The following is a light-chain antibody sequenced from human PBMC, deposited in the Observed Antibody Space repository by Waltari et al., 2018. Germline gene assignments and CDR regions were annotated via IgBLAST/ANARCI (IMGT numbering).Light chain of an antibody. CDR1: QSIKSW. J-gene: IGKJ2*01. CDR2: DGT. V-gene: IGKV1-5*01. Sequence: DIQMTQSPSTLSASVGDRVTITCRASQSIKSWLAWYQQKPGKAPKLLIYDGTSLESGVPSRFSGSESGTEFTLTVSSLQSEDCAVYYCHQYNDGPPFNFGQGTKLEIK. CDR3: HQYNDGPPFN.